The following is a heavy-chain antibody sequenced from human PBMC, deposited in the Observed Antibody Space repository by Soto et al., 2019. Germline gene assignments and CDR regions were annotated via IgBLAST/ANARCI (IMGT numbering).Heavy chain of an antibody. V-gene: IGHV6-1*01. CDR3: SRGHAGTMDV. CDR2: TYYRSKWNN. J-gene: IGHJ6*02. Sequence: SQTLSLTCAISGDSVSSNGAAWNWIRQSPSRGPQWLGRTYYRSKWNNDYAVSVKSRITISPDTSMDQFSLQLNSVTPEDTAVYYCSRGHAGTMDVWGQGTTVTVS. CDR1: GDSVSSNGAA. D-gene: IGHD1-1*01.